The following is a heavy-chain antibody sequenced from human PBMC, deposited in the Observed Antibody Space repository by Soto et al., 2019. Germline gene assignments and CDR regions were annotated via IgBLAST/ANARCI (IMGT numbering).Heavy chain of an antibody. D-gene: IGHD6-13*01. V-gene: IGHV3-48*02. J-gene: IGHJ6*02. CDR2: ISSSSSTI. CDR3: ARSTGYSSSWYYYYYGMDV. Sequence: GGSLRLSCAASGFTFSSYSMNWVRQAPGKGLEWVSYISSSSSTIYYADSVKGRFTISRDNAKNSLYLQMNSLRDEDTAVYYCARSTGYSSSWYYYYYGMDVWGQGTTVTVSS. CDR1: GFTFSSYS.